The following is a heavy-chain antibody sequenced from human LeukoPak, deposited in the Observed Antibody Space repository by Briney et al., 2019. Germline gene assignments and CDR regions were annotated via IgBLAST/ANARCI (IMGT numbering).Heavy chain of an antibody. Sequence: GASVKVSCKASGYTFTSYDINWVRQATGQGLEWMGWMNPNSGNTGYAQKFQGRVTITRNTSISTAYMELSSLRSEDTAVYYCARRSYYYDSSGYPKYYFDYWGQGTLVTVSS. CDR1: GYTFTSYD. J-gene: IGHJ4*02. D-gene: IGHD3-22*01. CDR3: ARRSYYYDSSGYPKYYFDY. V-gene: IGHV1-8*03. CDR2: MNPNSGNT.